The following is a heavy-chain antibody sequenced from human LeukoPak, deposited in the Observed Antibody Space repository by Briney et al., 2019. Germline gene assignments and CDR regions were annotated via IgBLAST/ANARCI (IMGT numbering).Heavy chain of an antibody. V-gene: IGHV4-34*01. J-gene: IGHJ4*02. CDR1: GGSFSGYY. Sequence: PSETLSLTCAVCGGSFSGYYWSWIRQPPGKGLEWIGEINHSGSTNYNPSLKSRVTISVDTSKNQFSLKLSSVTAADTAVYYCARGRVKPNAPYCSGGSCYSGGYPNLYYFDYWGQGALVTVSS. CDR3: ARGRVKPNAPYCSGGSCYSGGYPNLYYFDY. CDR2: INHSGST. D-gene: IGHD2-15*01.